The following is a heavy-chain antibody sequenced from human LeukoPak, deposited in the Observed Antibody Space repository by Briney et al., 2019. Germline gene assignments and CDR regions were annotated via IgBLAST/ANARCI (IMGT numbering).Heavy chain of an antibody. Sequence: GGSLRLSCAASGFTFISYWMSWVRQAPGKGLEWVANIKQDGSEKYYVGSVKGRFTISRDNAKNSLYLQMNSLRAEDTAVYYCARGEYGSGSYHIDYWGQGTLVTVSS. CDR1: GFTFISYW. V-gene: IGHV3-7*01. J-gene: IGHJ4*02. CDR2: IKQDGSEK. D-gene: IGHD3-10*01. CDR3: ARGEYGSGSYHIDY.